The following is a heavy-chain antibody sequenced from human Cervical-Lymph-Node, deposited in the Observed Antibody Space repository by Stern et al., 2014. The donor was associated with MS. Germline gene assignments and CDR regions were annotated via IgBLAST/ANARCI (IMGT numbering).Heavy chain of an antibody. CDR2: IYWDEDK. J-gene: IGHJ4*02. D-gene: IGHD2-15*01. Sequence: QVTLRESGPTLVKPTQTVTLTCTLSGFSVATAGVGVGWIRQPPGKALEWLALIYWDEDKLYSPSLNNRLTIIKDTSKNQVVLTMTNVDPVDTATYYCAHSRVKYCRGGTCYSSLFDYWGQGTLVTVSS. CDR1: GFSVATAGVG. V-gene: IGHV2-5*02. CDR3: AHSRVKYCRGGTCYSSLFDY.